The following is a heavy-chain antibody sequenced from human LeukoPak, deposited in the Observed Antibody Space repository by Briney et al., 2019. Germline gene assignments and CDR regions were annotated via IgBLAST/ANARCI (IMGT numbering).Heavy chain of an antibody. CDR2: IYSGGNT. CDR3: ARDKADVSGFRGSWAFDL. J-gene: IGHJ3*01. V-gene: IGHV3-66*01. CDR1: VYTARINY. Sequence: TVGSLRLSCAPSVYTARINYMSGVRQAPGGGLEWVSVIYSGGNTYYADFVKGRFIISRDTSKNNLSLQMNSLRAEDTALYYCARDKADVSGFRGSWAFDLWGQGTMVTVSS. D-gene: IGHD3-10*01.